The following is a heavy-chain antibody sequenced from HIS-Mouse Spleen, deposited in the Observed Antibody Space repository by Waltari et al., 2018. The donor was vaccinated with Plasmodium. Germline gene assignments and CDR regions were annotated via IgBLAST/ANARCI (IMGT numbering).Heavy chain of an antibody. V-gene: IGHV4-39*01. CDR1: GGSISSRSYY. CDR2: IYYSGST. D-gene: IGHD3-3*01. Sequence: QLQLQESGPGLVKPSETLSLTCTVSGGSISSRSYYWGWIRQPPGKGLEWIGSIYYSGSTYYNPSLKSRVTISVDTSKNQFSLKLSSVTAADTAVYYCARQLAYYDFWSGYSRGYYFDYWGQGTLVTVSS. J-gene: IGHJ4*02. CDR3: ARQLAYYDFWSGYSRGYYFDY.